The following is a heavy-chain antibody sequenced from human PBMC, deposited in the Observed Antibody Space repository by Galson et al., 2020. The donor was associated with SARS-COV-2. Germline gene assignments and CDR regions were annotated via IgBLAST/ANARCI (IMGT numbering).Heavy chain of an antibody. Sequence: SETLSLTCAVSGSSVTSSHWWAWIRQPPGKGLEWIAYMYHTGGIFYNPSLKNRVDMSVDTSKNQFTLKLSSVTAEDTAVYFCARSSGYSSGWFYFDSWGQGTLVTVSS. J-gene: IGHJ4*02. CDR1: GSSVTSSHW. D-gene: IGHD6-19*01. CDR3: ARSSGYSSGWFYFDS. V-gene: IGHV4-28*05. CDR2: MYHTGGI.